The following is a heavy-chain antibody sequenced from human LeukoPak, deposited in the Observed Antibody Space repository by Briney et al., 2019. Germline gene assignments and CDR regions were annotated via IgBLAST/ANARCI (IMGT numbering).Heavy chain of an antibody. J-gene: IGHJ4*02. V-gene: IGHV3-7*03. CDR3: ARESLNYYFDY. CDR1: GFTFSSYW. Sequence: QPGGSLRLSCAASGFTFSSYWMSWVRQAPGKGLEWVANIKQDGSEKYYVDSVKGRLTISRDNAKNSLYLQMNSLRAEDTAVYYCARESLNYYFDYWGQGTLVTVSS. D-gene: IGHD1-1*01. CDR2: IKQDGSEK.